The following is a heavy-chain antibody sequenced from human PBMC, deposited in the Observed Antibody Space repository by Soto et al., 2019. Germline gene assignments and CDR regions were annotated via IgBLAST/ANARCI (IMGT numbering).Heavy chain of an antibody. Sequence: ASVKVSCKTSGYTFFSYGISWVRQAPGQGLEGMGWISAYNGNTNYAQKFQARVTMTADTSTRTAYMELRSLRSDDTAFYYCARKSSSSSWFDPWGQGTLVTVSS. CDR3: ARKSSSSSWFDP. CDR2: ISAYNGNT. J-gene: IGHJ5*02. D-gene: IGHD6-6*01. CDR1: GYTFFSYG. V-gene: IGHV1-18*01.